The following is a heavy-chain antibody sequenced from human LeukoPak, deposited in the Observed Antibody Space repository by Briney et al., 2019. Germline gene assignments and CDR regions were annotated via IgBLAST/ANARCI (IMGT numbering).Heavy chain of an antibody. Sequence: GGSLRLSCAASGFYFGSYWMSWVRQTPGKGLEWVANIKYDEIEKYHVDSVKGRFTISRDNAKNSLYLQMNSLRAEDTAIYYCARDTGALVTHFDYWGQGTLVTVSS. CDR3: ARDTGALVTHFDY. CDR1: GFYFGSYW. CDR2: IKYDEIEK. D-gene: IGHD5-18*01. V-gene: IGHV3-7*03. J-gene: IGHJ4*02.